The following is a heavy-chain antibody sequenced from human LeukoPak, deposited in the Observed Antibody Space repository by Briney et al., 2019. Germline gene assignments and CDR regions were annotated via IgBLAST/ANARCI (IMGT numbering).Heavy chain of an antibody. CDR2: IRSKAYGGTT. Sequence: GGSLRLSCAASGFTFSSYNMNWVRQAPGKGLEWVGFIRSKAYGGTTEYAASVKGRFTISRDDSKSIAYLQMNSLKTEDTAVYYCTRLNSGWYSFFDYWGQGTLVTVSS. D-gene: IGHD6-19*01. J-gene: IGHJ4*02. CDR1: GFTFSSYN. CDR3: TRLNSGWYSFFDY. V-gene: IGHV3-49*04.